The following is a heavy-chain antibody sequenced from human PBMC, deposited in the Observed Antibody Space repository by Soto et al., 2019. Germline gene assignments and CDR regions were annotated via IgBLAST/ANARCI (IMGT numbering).Heavy chain of an antibody. CDR1: GFTFSDYY. CDR3: ARGIVGATSGTYYYGMDV. V-gene: IGHV3-11*06. D-gene: IGHD1-26*01. Sequence: QVQLVESGGGLVKPGGSLRLSCAASGFTFSDYYMSWIRQAPGKGLEWVSYISSSSSYTNYADSVKGRFTISRDNAKNSLYLQMNSLRAEDTAVYYCARGIVGATSGTYYYGMDVWGQGTTVTVSS. J-gene: IGHJ6*02. CDR2: ISSSSSYT.